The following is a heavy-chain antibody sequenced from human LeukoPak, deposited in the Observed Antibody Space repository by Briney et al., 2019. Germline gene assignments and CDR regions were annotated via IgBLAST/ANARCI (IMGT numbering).Heavy chain of an antibody. D-gene: IGHD3-22*01. CDR3: ARDRFYDSSGYYIDY. V-gene: IGHV1-2*02. CDR1: GYTFTVYF. CDR2: INPNSGGT. J-gene: IGHJ4*02. Sequence: GASVKVSCKASGYTFTVYFMHWVRQAPGQGLEWMGWINPNSGGTNYAQKFQGRVTMTRDTSISTAYMELSRLRSDDTAVYYCARDRFYDSSGYYIDYWGQGTLVTVSS.